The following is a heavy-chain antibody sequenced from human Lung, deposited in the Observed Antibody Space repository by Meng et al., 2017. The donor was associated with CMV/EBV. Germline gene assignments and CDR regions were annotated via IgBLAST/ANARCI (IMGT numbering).Heavy chain of an antibody. CDR3: AREASGSYYAFYFDY. Sequence: GESXKISCAASGFSFSDHYMSWIRQAPGKGLEWVSYISGNGNTIYYADSAKGRFTISRDNAKNSLYLQMNSLRVEDTAVYYCAREASGSYYAFYFDYWGQGXLVTASS. CDR1: GFSFSDHY. D-gene: IGHD1-26*01. CDR2: ISGNGNTI. J-gene: IGHJ4*02. V-gene: IGHV3-11*04.